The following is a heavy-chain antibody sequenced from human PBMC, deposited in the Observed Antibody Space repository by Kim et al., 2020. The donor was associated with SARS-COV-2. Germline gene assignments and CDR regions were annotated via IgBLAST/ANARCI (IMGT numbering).Heavy chain of an antibody. Sequence: YGEPVKGRFTSSRDNSNNKLYLQMNSLSAEDTAVYYCARGWDSSTDGWSDPWGQGPLVTVSS. CDR3: ARGWDSSTDGWSDP. J-gene: IGHJ5*02. V-gene: IGHV3-30*03. D-gene: IGHD3-22*01.